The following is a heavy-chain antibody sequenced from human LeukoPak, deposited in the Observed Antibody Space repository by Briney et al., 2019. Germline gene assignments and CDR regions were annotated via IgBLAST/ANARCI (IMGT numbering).Heavy chain of an antibody. D-gene: IGHD3-22*01. V-gene: IGHV1-2*06. CDR3: ATGRLYYDRRGYYENDAFDL. CDR2: INPNSGDT. CDR1: GYTFTGYH. J-gene: IGHJ3*01. Sequence: ASVKVSCKASGYTFTGYHMHWVRQAPGQGLEWMGRINPNSGDTNYAQKFQGRVTMTEDTSTDTAYIELSGLRSEDTAVYYCATGRLYYDRRGYYENDAFDLWGHGTRVTVTS.